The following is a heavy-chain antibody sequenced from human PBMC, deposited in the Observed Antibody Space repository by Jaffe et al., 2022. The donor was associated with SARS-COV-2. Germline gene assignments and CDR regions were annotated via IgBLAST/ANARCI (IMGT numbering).Heavy chain of an antibody. J-gene: IGHJ4*02. D-gene: IGHD3-10*01. CDR2: ISWNSGSI. V-gene: IGHV3-9*01. CDR1: GFTFDDYA. Sequence: EVQLVESGGGLVQPGRSLRLSCAASGFTFDDYAMHWVRQAPGKGLEWVSGISWNSGSIGYADSVKGRFTISRDNAKNSLYLQMNSLRAEDTALYYCAKDKLTMVRGVISGVFDYWGQGTLVTVSS. CDR3: AKDKLTMVRGVISGVFDY.